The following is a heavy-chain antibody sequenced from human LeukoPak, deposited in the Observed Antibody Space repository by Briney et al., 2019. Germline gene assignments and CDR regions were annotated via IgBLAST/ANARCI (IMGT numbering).Heavy chain of an antibody. CDR1: GGSISSSSYY. D-gene: IGHD3-22*01. CDR3: ARGIVVVFNWFDP. J-gene: IGHJ5*02. CDR2: IYYSGST. Sequence: SETLSLTCTVSGGSISSSSYYWGWIRQPPGKGLEWIGSIYYSGSTYYNPSLKSRVTISVDTSKNQFSLKLSSVTAADTAVYYCARGIVVVFNWFDPWGQGTLVTVSS. V-gene: IGHV4-39*01.